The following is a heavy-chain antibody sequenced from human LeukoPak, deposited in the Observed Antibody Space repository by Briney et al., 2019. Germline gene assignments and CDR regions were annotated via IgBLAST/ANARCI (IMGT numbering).Heavy chain of an antibody. CDR3: ARTGSKVTKSLDY. J-gene: IGHJ4*02. CDR1: GFTVSSNY. D-gene: IGHD4-17*01. Sequence: GGSLRLSCAASGFTVSSNYMSWVRQAPGKGLEWVSVIYSGGSTYYADSVKGRFTISRDNSKNTLYLQMNSLRAEDTAVYYCARTGSKVTKSLDYWGQGTLVTVSS. CDR2: IYSGGST. V-gene: IGHV3-66*01.